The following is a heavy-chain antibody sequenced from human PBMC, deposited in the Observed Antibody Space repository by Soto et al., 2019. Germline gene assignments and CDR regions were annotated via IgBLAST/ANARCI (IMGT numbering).Heavy chain of an antibody. J-gene: IGHJ4*02. CDR2: IKSKTDGGTT. D-gene: IGHD1-26*01. Sequence: GGSLRLSCAASGFTFSNAWMSWVRQAPGKGLEWVGRIKSKTDGGTTDYAAPVKGRFTISRDDSKNTLYLQMNSLKTEDTAVYYCTTGEGSYYYFDYWGQGTLVTVSS. V-gene: IGHV3-15*01. CDR3: TTGEGSYYYFDY. CDR1: GFTFSNAW.